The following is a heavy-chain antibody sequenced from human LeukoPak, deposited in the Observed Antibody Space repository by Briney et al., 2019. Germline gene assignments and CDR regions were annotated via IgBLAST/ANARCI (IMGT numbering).Heavy chain of an antibody. CDR3: ARNWQSGSAKFDY. V-gene: IGHV4-59*01. J-gene: IGHJ4*02. Sequence: PSETLSLTCTVSGGSISSYYWSWIRQPPGKGLEWIGYIYYSGSTNYNPSLKSRVTISVDTSKNQFSLKLSSVTAEDTAVYYCARNWQSGSAKFDYWGQGTLVTVSS. D-gene: IGHD3-10*01. CDR1: GGSISSYY. CDR2: IYYSGST.